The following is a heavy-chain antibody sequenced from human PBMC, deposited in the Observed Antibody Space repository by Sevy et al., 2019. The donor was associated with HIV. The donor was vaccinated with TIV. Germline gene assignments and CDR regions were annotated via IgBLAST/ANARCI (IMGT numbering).Heavy chain of an antibody. Sequence: ASVKVSCKASGYTFTNYDINWVRQATGQGLEWVGWMNPKRGYSGSAQNLQGRVTKTRDTSINTAFMDLRSLTSKDTAVYYCARTWGDLDYWGQGTLVTVSS. CDR3: ARTWGDLDY. J-gene: IGHJ4*02. V-gene: IGHV1-8*01. D-gene: IGHD3-16*01. CDR1: GYTFTNYD. CDR2: MNPKRGYS.